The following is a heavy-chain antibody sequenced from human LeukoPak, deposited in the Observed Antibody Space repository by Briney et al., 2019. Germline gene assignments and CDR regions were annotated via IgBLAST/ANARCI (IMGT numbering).Heavy chain of an antibody. CDR3: ARSNPILYCSSTSCYVPWWPSNYYYYGMDV. CDR1: GYTFASYD. V-gene: IGHV1-8*01. Sequence: ASVKVSWKASGYTFASYDINWVRQATGQGLEWMGWMNPNSGNAGYAQKFQGRVTMTRNTSISTAYMELSSLRSEDTAVYYCARSNPILYCSSTSCYVPWWPSNYYYYGMDVWGQGTTVTVSS. D-gene: IGHD2-2*01. J-gene: IGHJ6*02. CDR2: MNPNSGNA.